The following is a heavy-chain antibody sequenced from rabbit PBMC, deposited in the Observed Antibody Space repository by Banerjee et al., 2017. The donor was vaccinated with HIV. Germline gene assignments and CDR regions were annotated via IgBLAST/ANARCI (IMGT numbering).Heavy chain of an antibody. V-gene: IGHV1S40*01. J-gene: IGHJ4*01. D-gene: IGHD4-1*01. CDR1: GFSFSSSYY. Sequence: QSLEESGGDLVKTGASLTLTCTASGFSFSSSYYMCWVRQAPGKGLEWIGCIEDTSGSTWYVSWAKGRFTISKTSSTTVTLQMTSLTAADTATYFCARDLAGAIGWNFGLWGQGTLVTGS. CDR2: IEDTSGST. CDR3: ARDLAGAIGWNFGL.